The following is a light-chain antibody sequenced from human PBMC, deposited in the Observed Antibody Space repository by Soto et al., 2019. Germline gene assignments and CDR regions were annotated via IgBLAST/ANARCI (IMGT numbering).Light chain of an antibody. CDR3: QQSYSSPPT. CDR2: KAS. CDR1: QTISSW. Sequence: DIKMSQSPASLTASVGDRVTITCRASQTISSWLAWYQQKPGKAPKLLIYKASTLKSGVPSRFSGSRSGPDFTLTISSLQPEDFATYYCQQSYSSPPTFGQGTKVDIK. V-gene: IGKV1-39*01. J-gene: IGKJ1*01.